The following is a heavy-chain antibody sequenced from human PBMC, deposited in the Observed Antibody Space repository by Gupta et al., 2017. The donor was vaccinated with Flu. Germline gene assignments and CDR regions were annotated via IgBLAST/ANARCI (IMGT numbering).Heavy chain of an antibody. Sequence: EVQLVQSGGGLVEPAGSLTLSCAASGFTFSTYGMSWVRQAPGKGLEWGSSISSSSSYIYYADSVKGRFTISRHNAKNSLYLQMNSLRAEDTAVYYCAKAWDVTVAGTFDYWGQGTLVTVSS. J-gene: IGHJ4*02. CDR2: ISSSSSYI. CDR3: AKAWDVTVAGTFDY. D-gene: IGHD6-19*01. CDR1: GFTFSTYG. V-gene: IGHV3-21*01.